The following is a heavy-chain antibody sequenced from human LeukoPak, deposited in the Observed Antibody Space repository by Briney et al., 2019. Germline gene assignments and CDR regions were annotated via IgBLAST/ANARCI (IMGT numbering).Heavy chain of an antibody. D-gene: IGHD1-14*01. CDR3: SRNADHDW. J-gene: IGHJ4*02. V-gene: IGHV3-15*01. CDR2: IKRQSEGWTK. CDR1: GFTFSEAW. Sequence: GGSLRLSCAASGFTFSEAWMNRVRQTPGKRLEWIARIKRQSEGWTKDYAAPVKGRFTISRDDSKSTVYLQMNSLEIEDTAVYYCSRNADHDWWGQGTLVTVSS.